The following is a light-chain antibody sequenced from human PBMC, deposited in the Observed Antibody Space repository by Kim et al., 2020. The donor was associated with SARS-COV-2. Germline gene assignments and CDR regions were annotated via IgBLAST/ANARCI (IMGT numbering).Light chain of an antibody. Sequence: ASVGDRVTITCQESQDISNYLNWYQQKAGKAPKLLIYDASNLERGVSSRFSGSGSGTDFTFTISSLQPEDIATYYCQQYDDLPPYSFGQGTKLEI. J-gene: IGKJ2*03. CDR3: QQYDDLPPYS. CDR2: DAS. V-gene: IGKV1-33*01. CDR1: QDISNY.